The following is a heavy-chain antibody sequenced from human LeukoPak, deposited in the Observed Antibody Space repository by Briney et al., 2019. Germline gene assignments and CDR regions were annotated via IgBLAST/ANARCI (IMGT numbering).Heavy chain of an antibody. V-gene: IGHV3-48*03. J-gene: IGHJ3*02. CDR3: ARVQLVVVITTGGAFDI. D-gene: IGHD3-22*01. CDR1: GFMFSTYE. CDR2: ISYNGQRI. Sequence: GGSLRLSCAASGFMFSTYEMNWVRQAPGKGLEWLSYISYNGQRIFYADSVKGRFTISRDNAKNSLYLQMNSLRAEDTAVYYCARVQLVVVITTGGAFDIWGQGTMVTVSS.